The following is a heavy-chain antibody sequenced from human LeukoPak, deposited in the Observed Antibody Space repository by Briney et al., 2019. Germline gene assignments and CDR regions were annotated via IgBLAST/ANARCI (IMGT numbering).Heavy chain of an antibody. CDR2: ISGSGGNT. V-gene: IGHV3-23*01. Sequence: PGGSLRLSCAASGFTFSSYAVSWVRQAPGKGLEWVSAISGSGGNTYYADSVKGRFTISRDNSKNTLYLQMNSLRAEDTALYYCAKPYGSGTYYPIDPWGQGTLVTVSS. D-gene: IGHD3-10*01. J-gene: IGHJ5*02. CDR1: GFTFSSYA. CDR3: AKPYGSGTYYPIDP.